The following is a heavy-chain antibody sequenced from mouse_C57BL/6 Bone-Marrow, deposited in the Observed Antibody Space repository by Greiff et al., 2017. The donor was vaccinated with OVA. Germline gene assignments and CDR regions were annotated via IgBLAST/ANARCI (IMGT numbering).Heavy chain of an antibody. CDR2: IHPSDSDT. CDR1: GYTFTSYW. Sequence: QVQLQQPGAELVKPGASVKVSCKASGYTFTSYWMHWVKQRPGQGLEWIGRIHPSDSDTNYNQKFKGKATLTVDKSSSTAYMQLSSLTSEDSAVYYCAIRDIYSNYGEYAMDYWGQGTSVTVSS. D-gene: IGHD2-5*01. J-gene: IGHJ4*01. CDR3: AIRDIYSNYGEYAMDY. V-gene: IGHV1-74*01.